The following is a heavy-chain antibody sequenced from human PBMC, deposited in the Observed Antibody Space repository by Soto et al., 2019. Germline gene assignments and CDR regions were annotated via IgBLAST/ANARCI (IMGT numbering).Heavy chain of an antibody. CDR2: IITLFGPA. J-gene: IGHJ4*02. V-gene: IGHV1-69*01. CDR3: AREVGYGDFSAALLD. CDR1: GGNFSSHS. D-gene: IGHD4-17*01. Sequence: EQLMQSGAEVKQPGSSVKVSCKASGGNFSSHSINWVRQAPGQGLEWMGGIITLFGPANYAQNFQGRVTITADQSTSTAYMELNSLRSDDTAVYYCAREVGYGDFSAALLDWGQGTLVTASS.